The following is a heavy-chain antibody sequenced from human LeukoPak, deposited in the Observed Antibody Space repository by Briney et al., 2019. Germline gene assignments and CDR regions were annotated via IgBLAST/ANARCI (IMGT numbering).Heavy chain of an antibody. J-gene: IGHJ4*01. D-gene: IGHD3-10*01. V-gene: IGHV3-23*01. CDR3: AKALNVAMVRGVITRDFDY. CDR1: GFTLSSYA. CDR2: ISVSGNT. Sequence: PGGSLRLSCAASGFTLSSYAMSWVRQGPGKGLEWVSAISVSGNTYHADSVKGRFTISRDNSKNTLYLQMNSLRAEDTAVYYCAKALNVAMVRGVITRDFDYWGQGTLVTVSS.